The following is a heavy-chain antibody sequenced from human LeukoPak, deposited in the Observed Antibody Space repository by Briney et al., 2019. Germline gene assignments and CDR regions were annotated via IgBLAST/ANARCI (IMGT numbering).Heavy chain of an antibody. CDR3: ARGRRSSTSCYGYSFDY. D-gene: IGHD2-2*01. V-gene: IGHV1-8*03. CDR1: GYTFTSYD. Sequence: ASVKVSCKASGYTFTSYDINWVRQATGQGLEWMGWMNPNSGNTGYAQKFQGRVTITRNTSKSTAYMELSSLRSEDTAVYYCARGRRSSTSCYGYSFDYWGQGTLVTVSS. CDR2: MNPNSGNT. J-gene: IGHJ4*02.